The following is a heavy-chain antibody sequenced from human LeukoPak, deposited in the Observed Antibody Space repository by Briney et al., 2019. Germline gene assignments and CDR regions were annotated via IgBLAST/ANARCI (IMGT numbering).Heavy chain of an antibody. V-gene: IGHV1-58*01. D-gene: IGHD4-17*01. CDR2: IVVGSGNT. Sequence: ASVKVSCKASGFTFTSSAVQWXXXXXXXXXXXXGWIVVGSGNTNYAQKFQERVTITRDMSTSTAYMELSSLRSEDTAVYYCAADLIYGDYTFDYWGQGTLVTVSS. CDR3: AADLIYGDYTFDY. CDR1: GFTFTSSA. J-gene: IGHJ4*02.